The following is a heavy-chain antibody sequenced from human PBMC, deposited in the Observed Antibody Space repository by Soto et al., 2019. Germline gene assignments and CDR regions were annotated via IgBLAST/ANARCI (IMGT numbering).Heavy chain of an antibody. J-gene: IGHJ4*02. CDR3: ASGSGYYYFDY. Sequence: PSETLSLTCTVSGGSISSGGHYWSWIRQHPGKGLEWIGYIYYSGSTYYNPSLKSRVTISVDTSKNQFSLKLSSVTAADTAVYYCASGSGYYYFDYWGQGTLVTVSS. CDR1: GGSISSGGHY. D-gene: IGHD3-22*01. V-gene: IGHV4-31*03. CDR2: IYYSGST.